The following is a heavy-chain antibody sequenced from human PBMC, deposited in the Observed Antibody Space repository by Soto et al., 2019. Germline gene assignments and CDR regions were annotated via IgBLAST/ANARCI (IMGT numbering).Heavy chain of an antibody. D-gene: IGHD1-1*01. J-gene: IGHJ5*02. V-gene: IGHV4-34*01. CDR1: GWSFSGYY. CDR3: AATNWTPNLFDP. Sequence: SETLTLTCAVFGWSFSGYYRNWIRQPPGKGLEWIGEINHRRSTNYNPSLKSRVTMSVDTSKNQLSLKLTYMTAADTAVYYGAATNWTPNLFDPWGQGTLVTVSS. CDR2: INHRRST.